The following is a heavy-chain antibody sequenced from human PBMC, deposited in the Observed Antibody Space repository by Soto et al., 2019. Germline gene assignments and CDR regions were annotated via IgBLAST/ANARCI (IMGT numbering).Heavy chain of an antibody. Sequence: QVQLVQSGAEVKKPGASVKVSCKASGYTFTSYDINWVRQATGQGLEWMGWMNPNSGNTGYEQKFQGRVTMTRTTYISTAYMDLSSLSSEDTAVYYCAMTLYGDNVDYWGQGTLVTVSS. CDR2: MNPNSGNT. V-gene: IGHV1-8*01. J-gene: IGHJ4*02. D-gene: IGHD4-17*01. CDR3: AMTLYGDNVDY. CDR1: GYTFTSYD.